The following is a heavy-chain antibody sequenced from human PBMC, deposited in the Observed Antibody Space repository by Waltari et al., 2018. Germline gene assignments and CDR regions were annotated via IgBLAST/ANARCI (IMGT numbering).Heavy chain of an antibody. CDR2: VSYSGAT. V-gene: IGHV4-39*01. J-gene: IGHJ3*01. Sequence: QLQLQESGPRLVKPSETLSLTCTVSRVSITSNRHYWAWLRESPVQGLEWIGTVSYSGATYISPSLKRLFSVSRDTSKNQLSLILGSVTAADMAVYYCATYIGASVGTAAFDVWGQGTMVTVSS. CDR3: ATYIGASVGTAAFDV. CDR1: RVSITSNRHY. D-gene: IGHD5-12*01.